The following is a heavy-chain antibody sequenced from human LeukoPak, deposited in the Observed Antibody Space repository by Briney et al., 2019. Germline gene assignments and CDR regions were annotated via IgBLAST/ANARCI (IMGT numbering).Heavy chain of an antibody. CDR3: ARVGEGGVVFDY. V-gene: IGHV4-30-2*01. CDR2: IYHSGST. CDR1: GAPISSGGYS. D-gene: IGHD2-8*02. Sequence: PSGTLSLTCAVSGAPISSGGYSWSWIRQPPGKGLEWIGYIYHSGSTYYNPSLKSRVTISVDRSKNQFSLKLSSVTAADTAVYYCARVGEGGVVFDYWGQGTLVTVSS. J-gene: IGHJ4*02.